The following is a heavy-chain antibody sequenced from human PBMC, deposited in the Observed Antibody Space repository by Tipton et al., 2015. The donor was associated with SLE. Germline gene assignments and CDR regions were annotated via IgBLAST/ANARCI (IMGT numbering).Heavy chain of an antibody. CDR2: IYYSGNT. CDR3: ARGGGCSSTSCYRGHQRYYYHYMDV. V-gene: IGHV4-31*11. CDR1: GDSISTGGYS. Sequence: TLSLTCAVSGDSISTGGYSWSWIRQQPGRGLQWIGYIYYSGNTFYNPSLESRVTISIDTSNNQFSLTLNSVIAADTAVYYCARGGGCSSTSCYRGHQRYYYHYMDVWGTGAAVAVSS. J-gene: IGHJ6*03. D-gene: IGHD2-2*01.